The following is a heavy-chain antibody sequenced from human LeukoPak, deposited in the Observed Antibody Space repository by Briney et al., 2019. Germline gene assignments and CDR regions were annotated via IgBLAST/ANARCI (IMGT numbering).Heavy chain of an antibody. D-gene: IGHD1-26*01. CDR3: ARDLAGATDYYYYGMDV. Sequence: ASVTVSFKASGYTFTGYYMHWVRQAPGQGLEWMGWINPNSGGTNYAQKFQGWVTMTRDTSISTAYMELSRLRSDDTAVYYCARDLAGATDYYYYGMDVWGQGTTVTVSS. V-gene: IGHV1-2*04. CDR1: GYTFTGYY. CDR2: INPNSGGT. J-gene: IGHJ6*02.